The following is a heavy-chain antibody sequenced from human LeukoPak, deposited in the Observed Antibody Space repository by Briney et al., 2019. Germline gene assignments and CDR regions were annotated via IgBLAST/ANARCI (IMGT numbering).Heavy chain of an antibody. CDR1: GFTFSSYW. CDR2: IKQDGSEK. D-gene: IGHD6-13*01. CDR3: ARDEAAARFLYYYYYGMDV. J-gene: IGHJ6*02. Sequence: GGSLRLSCAASGFTFSSYWMSWVRQAPGKGLEWVANIKQDGSEKYYVDSVKGRFTISRDNAKNSLYLQMNSLRAEDTAVYYCARDEAAARFLYYYYYGMDVWGQGTTVTVSS. V-gene: IGHV3-7*03.